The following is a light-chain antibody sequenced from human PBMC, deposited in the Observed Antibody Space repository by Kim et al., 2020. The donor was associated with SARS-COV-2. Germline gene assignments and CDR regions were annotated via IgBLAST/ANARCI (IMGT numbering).Light chain of an antibody. CDR2: AET. CDR1: SLRTYY. J-gene: IGLJ3*02. CDR3: KSRDTYASHWV. V-gene: IGLV3-19*01. Sequence: AIGKTVRNTRPGDSLRTYYASWYQQKPGQAPVLVIQAETNRPSGIPDRFSRSRSGDTASLTITGAQAEDEADYYCKSRDTYASHWVFGGGTQLTVL.